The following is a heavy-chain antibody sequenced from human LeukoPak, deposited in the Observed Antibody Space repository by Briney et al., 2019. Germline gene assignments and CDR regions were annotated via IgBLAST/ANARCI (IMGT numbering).Heavy chain of an antibody. CDR2: IYYSGST. Sequence: SETLSLTCTVSGGSISSYYWSWIRQPPGKGLEWIGYIYYSGSTNYNPSLKSRVTISVDTSKNQFSLKLSSVTAADTAVYYCARHLDVYCSSTSCYTFDPWGQGTLVTVSS. D-gene: IGHD2-2*02. CDR1: GGSISSYY. J-gene: IGHJ5*02. V-gene: IGHV4-59*08. CDR3: ARHLDVYCSSTSCYTFDP.